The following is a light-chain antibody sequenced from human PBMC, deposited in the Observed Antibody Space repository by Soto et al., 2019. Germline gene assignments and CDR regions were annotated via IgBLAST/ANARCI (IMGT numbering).Light chain of an antibody. CDR2: DAS. J-gene: IGKJ1*01. Sequence: EIVLTQSPATLSLSPGERATLSCRASQRVSSNLAWYQQKPGQAPRLLIYDASTRATGIPARFSGSGSGTEFTLTISSLQSEDFAVYYCHQYNNWPPWTFGQGTKVDIK. CDR1: QRVSSN. V-gene: IGKV3-15*01. CDR3: HQYNNWPPWT.